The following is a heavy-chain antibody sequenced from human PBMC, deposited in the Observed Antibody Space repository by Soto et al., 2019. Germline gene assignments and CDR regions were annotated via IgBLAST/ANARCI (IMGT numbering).Heavy chain of an antibody. CDR1: GGPFSSYV. V-gene: IGHV1-69*12. J-gene: IGHJ4*02. CDR2: IIPIFGTA. CDR3: ARDVIAAAGTAG. D-gene: IGHD6-13*01. Sequence: QVQLVQSGAEVKKPGASVKVSCKASGGPFSSYVTSWVQKPPEQGLEWMGGIIPIFGTATTAQKFQGRVTITADESTSTAYMELSSLRSEDTAVYYCARDVIAAAGTAGWGQGTLVTVSS.